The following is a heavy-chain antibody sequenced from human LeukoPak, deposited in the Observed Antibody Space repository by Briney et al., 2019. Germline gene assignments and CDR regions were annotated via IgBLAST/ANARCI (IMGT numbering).Heavy chain of an antibody. CDR3: ARHSHYDFWSGYFPGPFDP. CDR2: IYYSGST. J-gene: IGHJ5*02. D-gene: IGHD3-3*01. CDR1: GGSISSYY. Sequence: SETLSLTCTVSGGSISSYYWSWIRQPPGKGLEWIGYIYYSGSTNYNPSLKSRVTISVDTSKNQFSLKLSSVTAADTAVYYCARHSHYDFWSGYFPGPFDPWGQGTLVTVSS. V-gene: IGHV4-59*08.